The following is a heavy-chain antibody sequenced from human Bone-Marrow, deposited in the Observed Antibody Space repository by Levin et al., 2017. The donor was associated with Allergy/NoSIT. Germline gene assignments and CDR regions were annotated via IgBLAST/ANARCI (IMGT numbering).Heavy chain of an antibody. CDR3: SRGWISVAAFDY. Sequence: SCTVSGDSISSGSYYWTWIRQPAGKGLEWIGRVYTSGRTFYNPSLKSRATISLDVSNNQFSLRLTSLTAADTAVYYCSRGWISVAAFDYWGQGILVTVSS. J-gene: IGHJ4*02. V-gene: IGHV4-61*02. CDR1: GDSISSGSYY. CDR2: VYTSGRT. D-gene: IGHD6-19*01.